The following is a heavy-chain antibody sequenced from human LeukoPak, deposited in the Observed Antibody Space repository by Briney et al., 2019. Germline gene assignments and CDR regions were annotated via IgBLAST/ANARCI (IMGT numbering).Heavy chain of an antibody. D-gene: IGHD3-9*01. CDR1: GFTFSSYS. CDR3: AREVGYYDILTGKIDY. V-gene: IGHV3-21*01. Sequence: PGGSLRLSCAASGFTFSSYSMNWVRQAPGKGLEWVSSTSSSSSYIYYADSVKGRFTISRDNAKNSLYLQMNSLRAEDTAVYYCAREVGYYDILTGKIDYWGQGTLVTVSS. J-gene: IGHJ4*02. CDR2: TSSSSSYI.